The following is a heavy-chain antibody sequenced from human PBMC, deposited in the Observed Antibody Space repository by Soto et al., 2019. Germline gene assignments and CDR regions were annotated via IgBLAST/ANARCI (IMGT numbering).Heavy chain of an antibody. V-gene: IGHV1-18*01. CDR1: GYTFTSYG. Sequence: ASVKVSCKASGYTFTSYGISWVRQAPGQGLEWMGWIIAYNGNTNYAQKLQGRVTMTTDTSTSTAYMELRSLRSDDTAVYYGARDHYSKGADDHYYYYGMDVWGQGTTVTVSS. D-gene: IGHD4-4*01. J-gene: IGHJ6*02. CDR3: ARDHYSKGADDHYYYYGMDV. CDR2: IIAYNGNT.